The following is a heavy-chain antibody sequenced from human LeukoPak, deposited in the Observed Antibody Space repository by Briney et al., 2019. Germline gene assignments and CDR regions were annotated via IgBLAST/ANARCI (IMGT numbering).Heavy chain of an antibody. D-gene: IGHD6-19*01. V-gene: IGHV1-2*02. Sequence: ASVRVSCKASGYTFTGYYMHWVRQAPGQGLEWMGWINPNSGGTNYAQKFQGRVTMTRDTSISTAYMELSRLRSDDTAVYYCAREGIAVAGTVDYWGQGTLVTVSS. CDR1: GYTFTGYY. CDR2: INPNSGGT. J-gene: IGHJ4*02. CDR3: AREGIAVAGTVDY.